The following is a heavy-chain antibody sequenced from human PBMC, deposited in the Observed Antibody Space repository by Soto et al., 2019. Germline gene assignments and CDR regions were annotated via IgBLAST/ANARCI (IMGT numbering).Heavy chain of an antibody. CDR3: ARSQGSSTSLEIYYYYYYGMDV. J-gene: IGHJ6*02. CDR2: TIPIPGTA. CDR1: GGTFGSYA. V-gene: IGHV1-69*01. Sequence: QVQLVQSGAEVKKPGSSVKVSCKASGGTFGSYAISWVRQAPGQGLEWMGGTIPIPGTANCAQKFQGRGTIASDESTSTAYMELSSLRSEDTAVYSCARSQGSSTSLEIYYYYYYGMDVWGHGTTVTVSS. D-gene: IGHD2-2*01.